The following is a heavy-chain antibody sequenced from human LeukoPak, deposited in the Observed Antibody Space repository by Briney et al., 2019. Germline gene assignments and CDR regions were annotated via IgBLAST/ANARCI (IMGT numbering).Heavy chain of an antibody. CDR1: GFTFSSYW. CDR3: ASSGGPYDYVWGSQFDY. Sequence: GGSLRLSCAASGFTFSSYWMSWVRQAPGKGLEWVANIKQDGSEKYYVDSVKGRFTISRDNAKNSLYLQMNGLRAEDTAVYYCASSGGPYDYVWGSQFDYWGQGTLVTVSS. D-gene: IGHD3-16*01. CDR2: IKQDGSEK. J-gene: IGHJ4*02. V-gene: IGHV3-7*01.